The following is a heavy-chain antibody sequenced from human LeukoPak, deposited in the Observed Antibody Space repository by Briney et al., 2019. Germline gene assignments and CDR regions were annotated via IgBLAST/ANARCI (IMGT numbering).Heavy chain of an antibody. Sequence: PSETLSLTCTVSGDSISSGYYCSWIRQPAGKGLEWIGRIYSSESTNYNPSLKSRVTMSVDTSKNQFSLKLSSVTAADTAVYYCARDCSSSSCYGGFDYWGQGTLVTVSS. V-gene: IGHV4-4*07. J-gene: IGHJ4*02. CDR2: IYSSEST. CDR3: ARDCSSSSCYGGFDY. D-gene: IGHD2-2*01. CDR1: GDSISSGYY.